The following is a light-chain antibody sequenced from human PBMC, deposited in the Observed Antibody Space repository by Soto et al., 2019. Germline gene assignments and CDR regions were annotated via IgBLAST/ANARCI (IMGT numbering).Light chain of an antibody. CDR3: MQGTHWPPT. CDR1: RSLVYSDGNAY. Sequence: DVVMTQSPLSLPVTLGQPASISCRSSRSLVYSDGNAYLNWFHQRPGQSPRRLIYKASNRDSGVPDRFSGSGSGTDFTLHINGVEAEDVGVYYCMQGTHWPPTFGRGTRVEIE. J-gene: IGKJ1*01. V-gene: IGKV2-30*01. CDR2: KAS.